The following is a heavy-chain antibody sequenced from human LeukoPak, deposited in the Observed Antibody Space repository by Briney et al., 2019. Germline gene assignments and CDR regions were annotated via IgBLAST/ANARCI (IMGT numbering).Heavy chain of an antibody. D-gene: IGHD3-22*01. Sequence: PGASVKVSCKVSGYTLTELSMHWVRQAPGKGLEWMGGFDPEDGETIYAQKFQGRVTMTEDTSTDTAYMELSSLRSEDTAVYYCATEYYYDTRDAFDIWGQGTMVTVSS. V-gene: IGHV1-24*01. CDR3: ATEYYYDTRDAFDI. J-gene: IGHJ3*02. CDR2: FDPEDGET. CDR1: GYTLTELS.